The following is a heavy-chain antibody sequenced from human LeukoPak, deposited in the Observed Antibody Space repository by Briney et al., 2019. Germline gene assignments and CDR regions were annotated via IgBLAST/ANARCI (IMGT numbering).Heavy chain of an antibody. Sequence: PSETLSLTCTVSGGSISSYYWSWIRQPPGKGLEWIGRIYTSGSTNYNPSLKSRVTISVDTSKNQFSLKLSSVTAADTAVYYCAREEGGDGEGAFDIWGQGTMVTVSS. CDR2: IYTSGST. V-gene: IGHV4-4*08. CDR3: AREEGGDGEGAFDI. CDR1: GGSISSYY. J-gene: IGHJ3*02.